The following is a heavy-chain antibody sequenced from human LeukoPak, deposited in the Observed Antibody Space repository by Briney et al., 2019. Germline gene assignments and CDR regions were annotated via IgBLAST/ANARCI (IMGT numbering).Heavy chain of an antibody. CDR2: INPNSGGT. D-gene: IGHD6-19*01. J-gene: IGHJ4*02. CDR3: ARDSSGWYIDY. CDR1: GYTFTGYY. Sequence: GASVKVSCKASGYTFTGYYRHWVRQAPGQGLEWMGWINPNSGGTNYAQKFQGRVTMTRNTSISTAYMELSRLRSDDTAVYYCARDSSGWYIDYWGQGTLVTVSS. V-gene: IGHV1-2*02.